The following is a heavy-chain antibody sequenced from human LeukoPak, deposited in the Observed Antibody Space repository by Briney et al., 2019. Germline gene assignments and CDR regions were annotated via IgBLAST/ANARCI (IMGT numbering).Heavy chain of an antibody. D-gene: IGHD3-3*01. V-gene: IGHV4-34*01. CDR3: QSRFLEWLLDY. CDR1: GGSFSGYY. Sequence: SETLSLTCAVYGGSFSGYYWGWIRQPPGKGLEWIGSIYDTGSTFYNPSLKSRVIISVDTSKNQFSLKLSSVTAADTAVYYCQSRFLEWLLDYWGQGTLVTVSS. CDR2: IYDTGST. J-gene: IGHJ4*02.